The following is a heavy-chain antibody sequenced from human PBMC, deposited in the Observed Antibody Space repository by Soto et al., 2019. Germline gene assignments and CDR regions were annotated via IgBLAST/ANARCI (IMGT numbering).Heavy chain of an antibody. J-gene: IGHJ4*02. CDR3: ARHTPRDNWNYDY. D-gene: IGHD1-7*01. Sequence: QVQLQESGPGLVKPSETLSLTCTVSGGSISSYFWSWIRQPPGKGLEWIGYVYYSGSTNYNPSLKSRITLSQDTSKNQFSLKLSSVTAADTAVYYCARHTPRDNWNYDYWGQGTLVTVSS. CDR2: VYYSGST. V-gene: IGHV4-59*08. CDR1: GGSISSYF.